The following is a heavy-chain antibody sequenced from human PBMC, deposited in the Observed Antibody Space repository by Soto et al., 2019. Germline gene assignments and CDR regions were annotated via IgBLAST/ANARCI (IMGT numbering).Heavy chain of an antibody. CDR2: ISYDGSNK. V-gene: IGHV3-30-3*01. Sequence: PGGSLRLSCVPSGFTFSNCAMHSVRQAPGERLEWVAVISYDGSNKYYADSVKGRFTISRDNSKNTLYLQMNSLRAEDTAVYFCAKLPQYETLTGYLNYFDYWGPGILVTVSS. J-gene: IGHJ4*02. CDR1: GFTFSNCA. CDR3: AKLPQYETLTGYLNYFDY. D-gene: IGHD3-9*01.